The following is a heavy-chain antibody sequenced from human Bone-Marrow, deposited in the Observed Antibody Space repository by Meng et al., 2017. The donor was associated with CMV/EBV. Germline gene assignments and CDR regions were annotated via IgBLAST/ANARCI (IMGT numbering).Heavy chain of an antibody. V-gene: IGHV1-46*01. Sequence: ASVKVSCKASGYTFTSYYMHWVRQAPGQGLEWMGIINPSGGSTSYAQKFQGRVTMTRDTSTSTVYMELSSLRSEDTAVYYCARDPNDYGDYSWFAPWGQGNLVTVSS. J-gene: IGHJ5*02. D-gene: IGHD4-17*01. CDR3: ARDPNDYGDYSWFAP. CDR2: INPSGGST. CDR1: GYTFTSYY.